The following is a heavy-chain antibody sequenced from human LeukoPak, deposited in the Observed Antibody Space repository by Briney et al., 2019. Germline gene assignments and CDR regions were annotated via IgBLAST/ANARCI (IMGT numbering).Heavy chain of an antibody. Sequence: KPSETLSLTCAVYGGSFSGYYWSWIRQPPGKGLEWIGEINHSGSTNYNPSLKSRVTISVDTSKNQFSLKLSSVTAADTAVYYCASKAMTWGWFDPWGQGTLVTVSS. CDR2: INHSGST. J-gene: IGHJ5*02. CDR1: GGSFSGYY. CDR3: ASKAMTWGWFDP. D-gene: IGHD3-16*01. V-gene: IGHV4-34*01.